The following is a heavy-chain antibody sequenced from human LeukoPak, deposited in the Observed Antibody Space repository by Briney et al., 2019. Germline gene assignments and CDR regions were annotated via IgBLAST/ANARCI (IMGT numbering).Heavy chain of an antibody. CDR2: IFYSGNT. V-gene: IGHV4-39*07. Sequence: SETLSLTCTVSGGSINSSSYYRGWIRQPPGKGLEWIGSIFYSGNTYDNPSLKSRVTISVDTSKNQFSLKLSSVTAADTAVYYCARGFRYYYYYTDVWGKGTTVTVSS. J-gene: IGHJ6*03. CDR3: ARGFRYYYYYTDV. CDR1: GGSINSSSYY.